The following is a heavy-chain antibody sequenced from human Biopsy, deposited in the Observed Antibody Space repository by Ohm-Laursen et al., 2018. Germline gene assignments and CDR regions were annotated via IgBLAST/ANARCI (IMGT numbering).Heavy chain of an antibody. Sequence: SLRLSCAASGFTFSDYYMIWVRQAPGRGLEWVSYISGSGTLIYYRDSAKGRFTISRDSAKNSLYLQMDSLRAEDTAVYYCARKIYGDYEVPYSYGMDVWGLGTTVPVSS. J-gene: IGHJ6*02. CDR3: ARKIYGDYEVPYSYGMDV. D-gene: IGHD4-17*01. CDR2: ISGSGTLI. V-gene: IGHV3-11*01. CDR1: GFTFSDYY.